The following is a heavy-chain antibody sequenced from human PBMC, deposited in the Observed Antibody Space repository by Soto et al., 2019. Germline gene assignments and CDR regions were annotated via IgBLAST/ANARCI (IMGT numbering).Heavy chain of an antibody. Sequence: QLQLQVSGSGLVKPSQTLSLTCAVSGGSISSGGYSWSWIRQPPGKGLEWIGYIYHSGSTYYNPSLKSRVTISVDRSKNQFSLKLSSVTAADTAVYYCARGGIVVVPEGNWFDPWGQGTLVTVSS. J-gene: IGHJ5*02. CDR2: IYHSGST. CDR1: GGSISSGGYS. D-gene: IGHD2-2*01. V-gene: IGHV4-30-2*01. CDR3: ARGGIVVVPEGNWFDP.